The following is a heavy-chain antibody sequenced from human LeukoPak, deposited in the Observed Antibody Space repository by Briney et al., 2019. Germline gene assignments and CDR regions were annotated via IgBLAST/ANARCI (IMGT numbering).Heavy chain of an antibody. J-gene: IGHJ4*02. D-gene: IGHD3-22*01. Sequence: GGSLRLSCAAFGFTFSTYSLNWVRQAPGKGLEWVSSISSRSTYIYYADSVKGRFTISRDNAKNSLYLQMNSLRAEDTAVYYCARAGGSGCFDYWGQGTLVTVSS. CDR3: ARAGGSGCFDY. CDR1: GFTFSTYS. CDR2: ISSRSTYI. V-gene: IGHV3-21*01.